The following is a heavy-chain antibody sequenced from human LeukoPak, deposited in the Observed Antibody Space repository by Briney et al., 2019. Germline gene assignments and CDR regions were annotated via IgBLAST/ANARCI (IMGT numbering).Heavy chain of an antibody. CDR3: AKMGSTSYYFEY. CDR2: IVVGSGNT. Sequence: SVKVSCKASGFTFTSSAMQWVRQARGQRLEWIGWIVVGSGNTNYAQKFQERVTITRDMSTSTAYMELSSLRSEDTAVYYCAKMGSTSYYFEYWGQGTLVTVSS. CDR1: GFTFTSSA. D-gene: IGHD6-13*01. J-gene: IGHJ4*02. V-gene: IGHV1-58*02.